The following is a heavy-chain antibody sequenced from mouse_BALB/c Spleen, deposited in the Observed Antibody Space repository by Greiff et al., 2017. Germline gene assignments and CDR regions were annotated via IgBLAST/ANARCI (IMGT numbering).Heavy chain of an antibody. V-gene: IGHV1-77*01. CDR3: AKYDKGFAY. J-gene: IGHJ3*01. D-gene: IGHD2-14*01. CDR1: GYTFTDYV. Sequence: QVQLKESGPELVKPGASVKMSCKASGYTFTDYVISWVKQRTGQGLEWIGEIYPGSGSTYYNEKFKGKATLTADKSSNTAYMQLSSLTSEDSAVYFCAKYDKGFAYWGQGTLVTVAA. CDR2: IYPGSGST.